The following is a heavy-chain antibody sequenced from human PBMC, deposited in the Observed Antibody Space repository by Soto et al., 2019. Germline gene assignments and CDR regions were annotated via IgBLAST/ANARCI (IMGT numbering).Heavy chain of an antibody. CDR1: GFTFISYA. CDR3: ARDLLDV. Sequence: GGSLRLSCAASGFTFISYAMHWVRQAPGKGLEWVAVISYDGSNKYYADSVKGRFTISRDNSKNTLYLQMNSLRAEDTAVYYCARDLLDVWGQGTTVTVSS. V-gene: IGHV3-30-3*01. CDR2: ISYDGSNK. J-gene: IGHJ6*02.